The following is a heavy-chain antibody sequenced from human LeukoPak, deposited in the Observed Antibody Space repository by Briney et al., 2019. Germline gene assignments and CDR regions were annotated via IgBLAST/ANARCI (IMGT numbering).Heavy chain of an antibody. J-gene: IGHJ4*02. CDR3: ASPGPYYSETSGYLVF. CDR2: IYYSGST. D-gene: IGHD3-22*01. V-gene: IGHV4-39*07. Sequence: SETLSLTCTVSGGSISSSSYYWGWIRQPPGKGLEWIGSIYYSGSTYYNPSLKSRVTISVDTSKNQFSLKLSSVTAADTAVYYCASPGPYYSETSGYLVFWGQGILVTVSS. CDR1: GGSISSSSYY.